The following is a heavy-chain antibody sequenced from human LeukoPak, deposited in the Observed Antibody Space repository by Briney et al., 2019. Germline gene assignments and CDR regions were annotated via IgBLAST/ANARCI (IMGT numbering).Heavy chain of an antibody. Sequence: GGSLTLSCAASGFSFSNYWTHWVRHAPGKGLFWVARINGHGGTTNYADSVRGRFTISRDNVKNTLHLQMNSLRAEDTAVYYCARDVIFGSGSLDYSGQGTLVTVSS. CDR1: GFSFSNYW. J-gene: IGHJ4*02. V-gene: IGHV3-74*01. CDR2: INGHGGTT. CDR3: ARDVIFGSGSLDY. D-gene: IGHD3-10*01.